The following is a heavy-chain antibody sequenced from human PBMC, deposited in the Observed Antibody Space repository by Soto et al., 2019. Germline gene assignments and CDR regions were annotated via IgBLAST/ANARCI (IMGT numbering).Heavy chain of an antibody. CDR2: ISDSGGST. J-gene: IGHJ4*02. D-gene: IGHD4-17*01. V-gene: IGHV3-23*01. CDR3: AKERVVTTFFDY. CDR1: GFTFSNYA. Sequence: EVQLLESGGGLVQPGGSLRLSCASSGFTFSNYAMTWVRQAPGKGLGWVSTISDSGGSTYYADSVKGRFTISRDNSKNTVSLQMNSLRAEDTAVYYCAKERVVTTFFDYWGQGTLVTVSS.